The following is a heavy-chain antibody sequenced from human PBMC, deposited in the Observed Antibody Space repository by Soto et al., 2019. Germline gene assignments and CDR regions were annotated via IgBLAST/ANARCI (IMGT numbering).Heavy chain of an antibody. V-gene: IGHV3-7*01. Sequence: PXGSLRLSCTASGFTFSDSWMTWVRQAPGKGLEWVARIKPDESEKKYADSVKGRFSISRDNAKNSMYLQMDSLRGEDTAVYYCVRGGSNYAYWGQGNLVTVSS. CDR3: VRGGSNYAY. D-gene: IGHD4-4*01. CDR1: GFTFSDSW. CDR2: IKPDESEK. J-gene: IGHJ4*02.